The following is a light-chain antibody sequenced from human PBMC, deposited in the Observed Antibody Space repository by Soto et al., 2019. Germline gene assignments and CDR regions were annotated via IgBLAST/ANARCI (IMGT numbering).Light chain of an antibody. V-gene: IGLV2-14*01. CDR3: QSRDSSLSSSWV. Sequence: QSVLTQPASVSGSPGQSITISCTGTSSDVGGYNSVSWYRQDPGKAPKLMIYDVTNRPSGVSNRFSGSKSGNTASLTISGLQAEDEADYYCQSRDSSLSSSWVFGGGTKLTVL. CDR1: SSDVGGYNS. CDR2: DVT. J-gene: IGLJ3*02.